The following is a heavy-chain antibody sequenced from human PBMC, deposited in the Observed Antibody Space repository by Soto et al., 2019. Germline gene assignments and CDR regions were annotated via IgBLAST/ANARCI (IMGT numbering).Heavy chain of an antibody. CDR2: IHYSGST. CDR1: GASLSSGDYY. D-gene: IGHD2-21*01. CDR3: TRGGDAYKNGH. V-gene: IGHV4-61*08. Sequence: SETLSLTCTVSGASLSSGDYYWSWIRQPPGKGLEWIGYIHYSGSTNYNPSLKSRVTMSVDTSKNQFSLKLTSVNAADTAVYYCTRGGDAYKNGHWGQGTLVTVSS. J-gene: IGHJ4*02.